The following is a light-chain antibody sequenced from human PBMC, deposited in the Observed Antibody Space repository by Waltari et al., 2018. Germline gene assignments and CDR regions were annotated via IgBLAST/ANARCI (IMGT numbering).Light chain of an antibody. J-gene: IGLJ1*01. CDR3: SSYTTSISYV. CDR1: SSDIGVYNH. Sequence: QSALTQPASVSGSPGQSITISCTGTSSDIGVYNHVSWYQQHPGKAPKLMIYYVTNRPSVVSDRFSGSKSDYTASLTISWLQAEDEADYYCSSYTTSISYVFGTGTRVTVL. CDR2: YVT. V-gene: IGLV2-14*03.